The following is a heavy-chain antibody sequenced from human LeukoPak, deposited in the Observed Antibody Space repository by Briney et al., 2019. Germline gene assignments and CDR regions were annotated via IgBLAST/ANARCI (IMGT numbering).Heavy chain of an antibody. CDR1: GFTFSSYA. CDR2: ISYDGSNK. J-gene: IGHJ4*02. CDR3: ARGLHDFGDYGGTY. V-gene: IGHV3-30*04. Sequence: GGSLRLSCAASGFTFSSYAMHWVRQAPGKGLEWVAVISYDGSNKYYADSVKGRFTISRDNSKNTLYLQMNSLRAEDTAVYYCARGLHDFGDYGGTYWGQGTLVTVSS. D-gene: IGHD4-17*01.